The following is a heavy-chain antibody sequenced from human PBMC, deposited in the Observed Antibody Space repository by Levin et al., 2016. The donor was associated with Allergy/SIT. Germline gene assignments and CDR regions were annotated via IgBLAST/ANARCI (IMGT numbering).Heavy chain of an antibody. CDR3: ARYSGNLRYYFDY. D-gene: IGHD1-26*01. CDR2: IYYSGST. J-gene: IGHJ4*02. Sequence: WIRQPPGKGLEWIGSIYYSGSTYYNPSLKSRVTISVDTSKNQFSLKLSSVTAADTAVYYCARYSGNLRYYFDYWGQGTLVTVSS. V-gene: IGHV4-39*01.